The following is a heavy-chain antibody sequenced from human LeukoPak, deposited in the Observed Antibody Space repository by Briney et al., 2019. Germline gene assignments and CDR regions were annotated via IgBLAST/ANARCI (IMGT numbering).Heavy chain of an antibody. V-gene: IGHV3-33*06. CDR3: AKDGTATDCSDSSCYPAFDS. Sequence: GGSLRLSCAASGFTFNSYGMHWVRQAPGKGLEWVALIWYDGSHKYYADSVKGRFTLSRDNSKNTLYLQMISLRAEDTAVYYCAKDGTATDCSDSSCYPAFDSWGQGTLVTVSS. J-gene: IGHJ4*02. D-gene: IGHD2-2*01. CDR1: GFTFNSYG. CDR2: IWYDGSHK.